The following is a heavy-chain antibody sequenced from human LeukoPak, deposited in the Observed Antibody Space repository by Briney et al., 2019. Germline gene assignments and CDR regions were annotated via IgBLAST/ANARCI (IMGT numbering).Heavy chain of an antibody. CDR2: ISSSSTYI. CDR1: GFTFSSYS. V-gene: IGHV3-21*01. Sequence: GGSLRLSCTASGFTFSSYSMNWVRQAPGKGLEWVSSISSSSTYINTADSVKGRFTISRDDAKNSLYLQMNSLRADDTALYYCTRDTSRDYWGQGTLVTVSS. D-gene: IGHD2-2*01. J-gene: IGHJ4*02. CDR3: TRDTSRDY.